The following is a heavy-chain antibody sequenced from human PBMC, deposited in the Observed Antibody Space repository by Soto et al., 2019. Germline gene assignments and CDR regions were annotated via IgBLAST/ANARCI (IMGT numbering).Heavy chain of an antibody. J-gene: IGHJ6*02. CDR1: GFTFSSYG. V-gene: IGHV3-30*18. D-gene: IGHD1-20*01. CDR2: ISYDGSNK. Sequence: PGGSLRLSCAASGFTFSSYGMHWVRQAPGKGLEWVAVISYDGSNKYYADSVKGRFTISRDNSKNTLYLQMNSLRAEDTAVYYCAKDHYNWKFFGMNYGMDVWGQGTTVTVSS. CDR3: AKDHYNWKFFGMNYGMDV.